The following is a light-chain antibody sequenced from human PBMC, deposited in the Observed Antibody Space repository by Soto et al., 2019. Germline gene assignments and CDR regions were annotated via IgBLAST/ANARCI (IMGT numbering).Light chain of an antibody. CDR3: QQYDDWPPYT. CDR2: GAS. V-gene: IGKV3-15*01. Sequence: EVVMTQSPATLSVSPGERATLSCRASQSVSSNLAWYRQKPGQAPRLLIYGASTRATGIPARFSGSGSGTEFTLTISSLQSEDFAVYYCQQYDDWPPYTFEQGTKLEIK. CDR1: QSVSSN. J-gene: IGKJ2*01.